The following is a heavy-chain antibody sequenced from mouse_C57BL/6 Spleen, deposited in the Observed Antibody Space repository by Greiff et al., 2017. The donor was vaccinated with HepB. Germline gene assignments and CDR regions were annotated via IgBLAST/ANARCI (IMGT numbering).Heavy chain of an antibody. CDR3: ARGGSTYALDY. V-gene: IGHV1-55*01. D-gene: IGHD1-1*01. CDR2: IYPGSGST. CDR1: GYTFTSYW. Sequence: QVQLQQPGAELVKPGASVKMSCKASGYTFTSYWIIWVKQRPGPGLEWIGDIYPGSGSTNYNATFKSKATLSVDTSSSTAYMKLSSLTSEDSAVYYCARGGSTYALDYWGEGTSLTVSS. J-gene: IGHJ4*01.